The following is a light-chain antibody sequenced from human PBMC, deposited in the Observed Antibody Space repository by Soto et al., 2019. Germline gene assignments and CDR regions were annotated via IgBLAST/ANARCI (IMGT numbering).Light chain of an antibody. J-gene: IGKJ2*01. CDR1: QSLTTNY. CDR2: GAS. CDR3: QHYGRSPLMYT. Sequence: EIVLTQSPGTLSLSPGERVTLSCRASQSLTTNYLAWYLQKPGQAPRLLIYGASNRATGVPDRFSGSGSGTDFTLTITRLEPEDFAVYYCQHYGRSPLMYTFGQGTKLGVK. V-gene: IGKV3-20*01.